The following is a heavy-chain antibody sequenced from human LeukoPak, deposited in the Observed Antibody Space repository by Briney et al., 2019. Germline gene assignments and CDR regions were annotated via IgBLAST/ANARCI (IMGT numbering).Heavy chain of an antibody. Sequence: SQTLSLTCTVSGGSISSGSYYWSWSRQPAGKGLEWIGRIYTSGSTNYNPSLKSRVTISVDTSKNQFSLKLSSVTAADTAVYYCARDPRGVVEMDVWGKRTTVTVSS. J-gene: IGHJ6*04. CDR3: ARDPRGVVEMDV. CDR2: IYTSGST. CDR1: GGSISSGSYY. V-gene: IGHV4-61*02. D-gene: IGHD2-2*01.